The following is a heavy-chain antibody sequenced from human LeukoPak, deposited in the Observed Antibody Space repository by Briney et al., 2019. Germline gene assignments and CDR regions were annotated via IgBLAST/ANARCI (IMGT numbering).Heavy chain of an antibody. Sequence: GGTLRLSCAASGFTFSNYDMNWVRQAPGKGLEWVSYISSSGSTIYYADSVKGRFTISRDNAKNSLYLQMNSLRAEDTAVYYCAELGITMIGGVWGKGTTVTISS. D-gene: IGHD3-10*02. J-gene: IGHJ6*04. CDR2: ISSSGSTI. CDR3: AELGITMIGGV. V-gene: IGHV3-48*03. CDR1: GFTFSNYD.